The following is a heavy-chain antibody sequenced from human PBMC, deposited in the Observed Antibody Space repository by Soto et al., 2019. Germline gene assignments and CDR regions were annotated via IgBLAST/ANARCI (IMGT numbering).Heavy chain of an antibody. CDR1: EGSSSSYY. D-gene: IGHD5-12*01. J-gene: IGHJ3*02. Sequence: SVAEGSSSSYYGSRINQQPGKGLDWIGYIYYSGSTNYNPSLKSRVTISVDTSKNQFSLKLSSVTAADTAVYYCARRDGYKHGGEAFDIWGQGTMVTVSS. CDR3: ARRDGYKHGGEAFDI. CDR2: IYYSGST. V-gene: IGHV4-59*01.